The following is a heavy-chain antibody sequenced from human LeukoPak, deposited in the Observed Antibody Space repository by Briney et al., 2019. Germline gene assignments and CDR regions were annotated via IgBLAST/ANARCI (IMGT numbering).Heavy chain of an antibody. D-gene: IGHD3-16*01. Sequence: SETLSLTCTVSRGXFTSYYCSWIRQPPGKGLEWIGYIYYSGSTNYNPSLKSRVTMSVDTSKNQFSLKLSSVTAADTAVYYCARRGGLSFGYWGQGTLVTVSS. V-gene: IGHV4-59*08. CDR1: RGXFTSYY. CDR2: IYYSGST. J-gene: IGHJ4*02. CDR3: ARRGGLSFGY.